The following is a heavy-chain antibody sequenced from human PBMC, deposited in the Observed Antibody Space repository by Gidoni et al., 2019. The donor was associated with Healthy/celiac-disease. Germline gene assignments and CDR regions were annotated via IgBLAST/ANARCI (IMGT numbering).Heavy chain of an antibody. CDR2: ISWNSGSI. J-gene: IGHJ6*02. CDR1: GFTFDDYA. D-gene: IGHD3-10*01. CDR3: AKDGFGYYGMDV. V-gene: IGHV3-9*01. Sequence: EVQLVESGGGLVQPGRSLRLSCAASGFTFDDYAMHWVRQAPGKGLEWVSGISWNSGSIGYADSVKGRFTISRDNAKNSLYLQMNSLRAEDTALYYCAKDGFGYYGMDVWGQGTTVTVSS.